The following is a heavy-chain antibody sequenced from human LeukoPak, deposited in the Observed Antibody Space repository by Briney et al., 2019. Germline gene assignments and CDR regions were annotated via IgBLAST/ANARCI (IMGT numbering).Heavy chain of an antibody. J-gene: IGHJ4*02. V-gene: IGHV3-21*06. CDR3: LRGDRRDY. Sequence: GGFLRLSCEASGFTFNTYSMNWARQAPGKGLEWVSSIDSSGGYMFYADSVKGRFIISRDNAKDSLYLQMNSLRVEDTAVYYCLRGDRRDYWGQGTLVTVSS. CDR2: IDSSGGYM. CDR1: GFTFNTYS.